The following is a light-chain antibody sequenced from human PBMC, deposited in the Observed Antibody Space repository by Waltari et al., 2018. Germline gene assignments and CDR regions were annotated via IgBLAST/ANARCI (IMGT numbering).Light chain of an antibody. CDR2: YDD. Sequence: QSVLTQPPSVSEAPRQRVTISCSGSSSNIGNNAVNWYQQLPGKAPKLLIYYDDLVPSGVSDRFSGSQSGTSASLAISGLQSEDEADYYCAAWDDSLNGYVFGTGTKVTVL. V-gene: IGLV1-36*01. J-gene: IGLJ1*01. CDR3: AAWDDSLNGYV. CDR1: SSNIGNNA.